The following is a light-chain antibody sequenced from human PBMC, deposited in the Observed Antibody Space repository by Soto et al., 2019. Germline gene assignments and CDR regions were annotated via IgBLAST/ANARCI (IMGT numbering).Light chain of an antibody. V-gene: IGKV3D-11*03. J-gene: IGKJ5*01. CDR2: DAS. CDR3: QQHDVEPPIT. CDR1: QSIHNN. Sequence: VLTQSPATLSLSPGERATLSCRASQSIHNNLAWYQQKPGQPPRLVVYDASLRANGVPARFSGSRSGTEFTLPINNIEHEEVAVYYYQQHDVEPPITFGQGTRVEI.